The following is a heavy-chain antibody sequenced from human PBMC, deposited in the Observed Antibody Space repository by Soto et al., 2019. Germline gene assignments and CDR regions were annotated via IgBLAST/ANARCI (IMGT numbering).Heavy chain of an antibody. J-gene: IGHJ2*01. V-gene: IGHV4-59*01. Sequence: PSETLSLTCTVSGGSIGSYSWSWIRQPPGKRLDWIGYIYNSGSTNYNPSLKSRVTISVDTSKNQFSLKLSSVTAADTAVYFCARTPYDSADYKRVAWYFDFWGPGTLVTVSS. CDR3: ARTPYDSADYKRVAWYFDF. D-gene: IGHD3-22*01. CDR1: GGSIGSYS. CDR2: IYNSGST.